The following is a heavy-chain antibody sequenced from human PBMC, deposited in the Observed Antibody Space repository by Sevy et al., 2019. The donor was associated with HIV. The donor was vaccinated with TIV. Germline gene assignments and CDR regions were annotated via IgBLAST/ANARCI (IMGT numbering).Heavy chain of an antibody. D-gene: IGHD3-22*01. J-gene: IGHJ4*02. V-gene: IGHV3-33*01. CDR3: ARDSDFNDGSAQRDFDY. CDR2: IWNDGSNK. Sequence: GGSLRLSCAASGFTFSNYGMHWVRQAPGKGLEWVAVIWNDGSNKYYADSLKGRFTISRDKSKNTLYLQMNSLRVEDTAVYFCARDSDFNDGSAQRDFDYWGQGTLVTVSS. CDR1: GFTFSNYG.